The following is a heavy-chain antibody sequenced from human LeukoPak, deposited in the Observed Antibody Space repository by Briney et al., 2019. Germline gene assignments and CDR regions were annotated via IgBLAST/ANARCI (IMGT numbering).Heavy chain of an antibody. CDR3: AREVIAAHNWFDP. V-gene: IGHV4-4*02. J-gene: IGHJ5*02. D-gene: IGHD6-6*01. CDR1: GGSISSSNW. Sequence: PSGTLSLTCAVSGGSISSSNWWSWVRQPPGKGLEWIGEIYHSGSTNYNPSLKSRVTISVDTSKNQFSLKLSSVTAADTAVYYCAREVIAAHNWFDPWGQGTLVTVSS. CDR2: IYHSGST.